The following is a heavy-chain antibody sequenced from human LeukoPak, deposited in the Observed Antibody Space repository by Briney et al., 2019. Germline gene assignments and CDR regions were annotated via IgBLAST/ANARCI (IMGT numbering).Heavy chain of an antibody. CDR1: GFTFSSHW. V-gene: IGHV3-74*01. CDR2: INSDGRNI. CDR3: TRGPPDGSGNYYPGDF. Sequence: PGGSLRLSCAASGFTFSSHWMHWVRQAPGKGLVWVSRINSDGRNINYADSVKGRFTISRDNAKNTLYLQMNSLRVEDTAVYYCTRGPPDGSGNYYPGDFWGQGTLVTVPS. D-gene: IGHD3-10*01. J-gene: IGHJ4*02.